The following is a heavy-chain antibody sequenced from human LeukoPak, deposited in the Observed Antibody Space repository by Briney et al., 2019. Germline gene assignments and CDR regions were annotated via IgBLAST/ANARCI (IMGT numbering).Heavy chain of an antibody. CDR1: GYTFTSYG. CDR3: ARDCIGCHGFDY. CDR2: VSAYADGT. V-gene: IGHV1-18*01. D-gene: IGHD2-15*01. J-gene: IGHJ4*02. Sequence: GASVKVSCKASGYTFTSYGISWVRQAPGQGLEWMGWVSAYADGTNYVQKFQGRVTMTTDTSTSTAYMELRSLRSDDTAVYYCARDCIGCHGFDYWGQGTLVTVSS.